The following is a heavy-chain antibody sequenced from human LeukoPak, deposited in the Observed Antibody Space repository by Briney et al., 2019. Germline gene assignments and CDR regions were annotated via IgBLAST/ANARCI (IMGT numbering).Heavy chain of an antibody. Sequence: PSQTLSLTCAVSGGSVSSGGFSWGWIRQPPGKGLEWIGHISQSGSTHYNPSLKSRVTISLDRSKNQFSLKLSSVTAADTAVYYCVRAWDYWGQGTLVTVSS. CDR2: ISQSGST. V-gene: IGHV4-30-2*01. CDR3: VRAWDY. J-gene: IGHJ4*02. CDR1: GGSVSSGGFS.